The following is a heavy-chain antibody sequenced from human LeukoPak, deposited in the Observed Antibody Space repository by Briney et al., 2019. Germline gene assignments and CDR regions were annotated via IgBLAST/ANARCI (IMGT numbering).Heavy chain of an antibody. D-gene: IGHD6-13*01. CDR3: AKASLGQLARYNWFDP. CDR2: ISGSGGST. V-gene: IGHV3-23*01. J-gene: IGHJ5*02. Sequence: PGGSLRLSCAASGFTFSSYAMSWVRQAPGKGLEWVAVISGSGGSTYYADSVKGRFTISRDNSKNTLYLQMNSLRAEDTAVYYCAKASLGQLARYNWFDPWGQGTLVTVSS. CDR1: GFTFSSYA.